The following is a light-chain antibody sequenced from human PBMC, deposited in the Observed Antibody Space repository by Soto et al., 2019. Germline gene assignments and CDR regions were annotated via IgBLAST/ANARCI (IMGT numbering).Light chain of an antibody. CDR1: QTLSGSY. J-gene: IGKJ4*01. CDR2: GAS. Sequence: EIVLTQSPGTLSLSPGESGTLSCRAGQTLSGSYLAWYQQKPGQAPRLLIYGASTRASGIPDRFSGGGSGTDFTLTISRLEPEDFAVYYCHQYGSSPLTFGGGTKVEI. V-gene: IGKV3-20*01. CDR3: HQYGSSPLT.